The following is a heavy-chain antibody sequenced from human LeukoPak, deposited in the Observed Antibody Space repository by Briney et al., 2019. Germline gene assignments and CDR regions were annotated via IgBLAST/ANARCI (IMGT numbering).Heavy chain of an antibody. V-gene: IGHV3-49*04. Sequence: GGSLRLSCTASGFTFGDYAMGWVRQAPGMGLEWVGFIRSKAYGGTTEYAASVKGRFTISRDDSKSIAYLQMNSLKTEDTAVYYCTSPSNNYGGYYYYGMDVWGQGTTVTVSS. D-gene: IGHD4-23*01. CDR2: IRSKAYGGTT. J-gene: IGHJ6*02. CDR3: TSPSNNYGGYYYYGMDV. CDR1: GFTFGDYA.